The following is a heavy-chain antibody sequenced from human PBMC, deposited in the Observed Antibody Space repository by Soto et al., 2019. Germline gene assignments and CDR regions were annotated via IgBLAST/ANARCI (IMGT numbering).Heavy chain of an antibody. CDR3: AHRVLRTVFGLVTTTAIYFDS. D-gene: IGHD3-3*01. Sequence: QITLNESGPTVVRPTETLTLTCRFSGFSLTTSGVGVGWIRQSPGKAPEWVALIYWDDDKRYSASLKSRLTITTDTSKNQVVLTVSDLDPTDTATYYCAHRVLRTVFGLVTTTAIYFDSWGQGTPVAVSS. J-gene: IGHJ4*02. CDR1: GFSLTTSGVG. CDR2: IYWDDDK. V-gene: IGHV2-5*02.